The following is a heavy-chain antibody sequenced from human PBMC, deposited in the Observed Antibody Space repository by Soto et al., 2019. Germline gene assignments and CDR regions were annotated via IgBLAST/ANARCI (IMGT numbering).Heavy chain of an antibody. CDR2: IWYDGSNK. CDR1: GFTFSSYG. CDR3: ARDIAAAGTSYYYYGMDV. Sequence: QVQLVESGGGVVQPGRSLRLSCAASGFTFSSYGMHWVRQAPGKGLEWVAVIWYDGSNKYYADSVKGRFTISRDNSKNTLYLQMNSLRAEDTAVYYCARDIAAAGTSYYYYGMDVWGLGTTVTVSS. D-gene: IGHD6-13*01. J-gene: IGHJ6*02. V-gene: IGHV3-33*01.